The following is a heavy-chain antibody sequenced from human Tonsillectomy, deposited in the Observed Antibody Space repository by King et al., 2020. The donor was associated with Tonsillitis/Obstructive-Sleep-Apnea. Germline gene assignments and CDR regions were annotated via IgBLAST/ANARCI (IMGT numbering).Heavy chain of an antibody. CDR3: ANDKEWELPKAVFDY. CDR1: GFTFDDYA. V-gene: IGHV3-9*01. D-gene: IGHD1-26*01. CDR2: ISWNSGDI. Sequence: VQLVESGGGLVQPGRSLRLSCAASGFTFDDYAMHCVRQAPGKGLEWVSGISWNSGDIGYADSVKGRFSISRDNAKNSLYLQMNSLRAEETALYYCANDKEWELPKAVFDYWGQGTLVTVSS. J-gene: IGHJ4*02.